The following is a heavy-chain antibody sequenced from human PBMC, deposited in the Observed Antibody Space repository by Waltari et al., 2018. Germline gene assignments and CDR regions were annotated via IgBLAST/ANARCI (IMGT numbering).Heavy chain of an antibody. CDR3: ASGRYSAMDV. CDR2: AHYYRSKWSN. V-gene: IGHV6-1*01. J-gene: IGHJ6*02. D-gene: IGHD2-15*01. Sequence: QVQLQQSGPGLVKPSLTLSLTCDISGYRIPTAGAAWNWIRQSPSGGLEWLGRAHYYRSKWSNDYAVSVRGRITISPDTSKNQFSLQLKSVTPEDTAVYFCASGRYSAMDVWGQGTAVTVSS. CDR1: GYRIPTAGAA.